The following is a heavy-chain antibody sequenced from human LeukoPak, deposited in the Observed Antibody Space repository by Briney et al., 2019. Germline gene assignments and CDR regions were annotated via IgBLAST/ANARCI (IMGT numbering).Heavy chain of an antibody. V-gene: IGHV4-4*09. CDR1: NGSISSYH. CDR2: ILTSGTT. D-gene: IGHD1-26*01. Sequence: NPSETLSLTCTVSNGSISSYHWSWDRQPPGEGLEWIGYILTSGTTNYNPSLKSRLTISVDTSKNQFTLKLSSVTAADTAVYYCARLRVSGSYLYYFDYWGQGTLVTVSS. J-gene: IGHJ4*02. CDR3: ARLRVSGSYLYYFDY.